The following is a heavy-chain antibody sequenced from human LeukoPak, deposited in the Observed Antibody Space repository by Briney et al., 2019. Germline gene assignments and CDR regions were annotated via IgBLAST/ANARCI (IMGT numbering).Heavy chain of an antibody. CDR3: ARDRGYSSSWYDSYYYYYMDV. D-gene: IGHD6-13*01. CDR1: GFTFSSYW. Sequence: AGGSLRLSCAASGFTFSSYWMSWVRQAPGKGLEWVANIKQDGSEKYYVDSVKGRFTISRDNAKNSLYLQMNSLRAEDTAVYYCARDRGYSSSWYDSYYYYYMDVWGKGTTVTVSS. CDR2: IKQDGSEK. J-gene: IGHJ6*03. V-gene: IGHV3-7*01.